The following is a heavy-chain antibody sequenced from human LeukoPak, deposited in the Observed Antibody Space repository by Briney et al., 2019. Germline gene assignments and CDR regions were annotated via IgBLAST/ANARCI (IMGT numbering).Heavy chain of an antibody. D-gene: IGHD2-2*01. V-gene: IGHV1-18*01. CDR3: ARDSIVVVPAALLY. CDR1: GYTFTSYG. Sequence: ASVKVFCKASGYTFTSYGISWVRQAPGQGLEWMGRISAYNGNTNYAQKLQGRVTVTTDTSTSTAYMELRSLRSDDTAVYYCARDSIVVVPAALLYWGQGTLVTVSS. J-gene: IGHJ4*02. CDR2: ISAYNGNT.